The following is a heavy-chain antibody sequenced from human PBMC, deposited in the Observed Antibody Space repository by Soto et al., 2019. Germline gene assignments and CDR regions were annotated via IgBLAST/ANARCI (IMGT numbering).Heavy chain of an antibody. D-gene: IGHD5-18*01. V-gene: IGHV1-18*04. CDR3: ATASTRPAIYYFGMDL. J-gene: IGHJ6*02. CDR1: GYTFTSYG. Sequence: ASVKVSCKASGYTFTSYGISWVRQAPGQGLEWMGWISAYNGNTNYAQKLQGRVTMTTDTSTSTAYMELRSLRSDDTAVYYCATASTRPAIYYFGMDLCGQGTTGTV. CDR2: ISAYNGNT.